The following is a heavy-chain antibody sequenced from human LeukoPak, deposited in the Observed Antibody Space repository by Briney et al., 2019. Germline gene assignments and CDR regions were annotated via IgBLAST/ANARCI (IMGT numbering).Heavy chain of an antibody. D-gene: IGHD1-26*01. CDR2: ICYSGST. J-gene: IGHJ4*02. CDR3: ARGGSYYDY. V-gene: IGHV4-59*01. CDR1: GGSISSYY. Sequence: PSETLSLTCTVSGGSISSYYWSWIRQPPGKGLEWIGYICYSGSTNYNPSLKSRVSISVDTSKNQFYLKLSSVTAADAALYYCARGGSYYDYWGQGTLVTVSS.